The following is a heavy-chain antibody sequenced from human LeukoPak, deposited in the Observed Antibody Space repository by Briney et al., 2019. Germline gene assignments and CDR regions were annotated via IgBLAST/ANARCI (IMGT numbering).Heavy chain of an antibody. CDR3: AKDRGIAVAGMRYYMDV. J-gene: IGHJ6*03. CDR2: IRYDGSNK. D-gene: IGHD6-19*01. CDR1: GFTFSSYG. Sequence: SGGSLRLSCAASGFTFSSYGMSWVRQAPGKGLEWVAFIRYDGSNKYYADSVKGRFTISRDNSKNTLYLQMNSLRAEDTAVYYCAKDRGIAVAGMRYYMDVWGKGTTVTISS. V-gene: IGHV3-30*02.